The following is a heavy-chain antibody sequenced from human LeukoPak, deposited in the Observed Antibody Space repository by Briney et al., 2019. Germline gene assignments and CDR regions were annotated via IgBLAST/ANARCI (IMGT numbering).Heavy chain of an antibody. V-gene: IGHV3-23*01. J-gene: IGHJ4*02. Sequence: GGSLRLSCAVSGFTFSSFAMSWVRQAPGKGLEWVSAISGSGGSTYYADSVKGRFTISRDNSKHTLYLQMNSLRTEDTGVYYCARRDTSGHYYFDYWGQGTLVAVPS. D-gene: IGHD3-22*01. CDR2: ISGSGGST. CDR1: GFTFSSFA. CDR3: ARRDTSGHYYFDY.